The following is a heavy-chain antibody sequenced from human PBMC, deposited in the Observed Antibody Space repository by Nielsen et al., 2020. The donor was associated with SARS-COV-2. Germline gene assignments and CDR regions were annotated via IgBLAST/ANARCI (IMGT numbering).Heavy chain of an antibody. V-gene: IGHV1-24*01. CDR1: GYTLTELS. J-gene: IGHJ6*03. CDR2: FDPEDGET. CDR3: ARAPGTGTAGLSYYYYYMDV. Sequence: ASVKVSCKVSGYTLTELSMHWVRQAPGKGLEWMGGFDPEDGETIYAQKFQGRVTMTEDTSTDTAYMELSSLRSEDTAVYYCARAPGTGTAGLSYYYYYMDVWGKGTTVTVSS. D-gene: IGHD1-7*01.